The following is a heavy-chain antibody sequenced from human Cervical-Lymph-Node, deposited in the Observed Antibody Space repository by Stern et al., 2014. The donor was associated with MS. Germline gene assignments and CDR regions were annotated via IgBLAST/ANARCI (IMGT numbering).Heavy chain of an antibody. CDR2: MYPGDYDT. D-gene: IGHD6-19*01. CDR1: GYSFTSYW. CDR3: ARHCAKREQCAFDY. Sequence: EVQLVESGAEVKKPGESLKISCKGFGYSFTSYWIGWGRQMPGKGLEGMGVMYPGDYDTRYSPSFQGQVTISADKSISTAYLQWSSLKASDTAMYYCARHCAKREQCAFDYWGQGTLVTVSS. J-gene: IGHJ4*02. V-gene: IGHV5-51*01.